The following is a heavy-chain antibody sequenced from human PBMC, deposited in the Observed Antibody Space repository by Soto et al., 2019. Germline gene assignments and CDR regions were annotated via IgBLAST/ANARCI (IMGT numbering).Heavy chain of an antibody. V-gene: IGHV3-23*01. J-gene: IGHJ4*02. CDR2: IGGGGDT. D-gene: IGHD1-26*01. CDR1: GFTFNTYT. CDR3: ARGRPPDGIWSYDF. Sequence: EVQLLESGGHLVQSGGSLRLSCTASGFTFNTYTMNWVRQAPGKGLEWVSGIGGGGDTYYADSVKGRFTISRDNSKNMLFLQMNSLRVEDTAVYYWARGRPPDGIWSYDFWGQGTLVTVSS.